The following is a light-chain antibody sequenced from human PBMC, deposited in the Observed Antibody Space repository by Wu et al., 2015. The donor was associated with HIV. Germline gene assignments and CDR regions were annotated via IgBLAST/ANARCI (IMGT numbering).Light chain of an antibody. CDR1: QSVRIF. Sequence: DIQMTQSPSSLSASVGDRVTITCRASQSVRIFLNWYQQKPGTAPMVLIYSATTLQSGVPSRFSGSGSGTDFTLTITSLQPEDFATYYCQQNYVTPFSFGQGTKLEIK. V-gene: IGKV1-39*01. CDR3: QQNYVTPFS. CDR2: SAT. J-gene: IGKJ2*03.